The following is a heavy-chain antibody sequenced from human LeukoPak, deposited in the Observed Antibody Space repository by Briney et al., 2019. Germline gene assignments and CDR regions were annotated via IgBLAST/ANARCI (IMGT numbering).Heavy chain of an antibody. V-gene: IGHV3-30*04. CDR3: ARIHTYYDILTGYSEESYFDY. D-gene: IGHD3-9*01. CDR1: GFTFSSYA. CDR2: VWFDGTNK. Sequence: GSLRLSCAASGFTFSSYAMHWVRQAPGKGLEWVAVVWFDGTNKYYADSVKGRFTISRDNSKNTVYLQMNSLRADDTAVYYCARIHTYYDILTGYSEESYFDYWGQGTLVTVSS. J-gene: IGHJ4*02.